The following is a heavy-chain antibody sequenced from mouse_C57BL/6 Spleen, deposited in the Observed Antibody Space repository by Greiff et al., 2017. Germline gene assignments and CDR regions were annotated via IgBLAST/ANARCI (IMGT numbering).Heavy chain of an antibody. CDR2: ISSGGSYT. CDR3: ARHDDGYYDWFAY. D-gene: IGHD2-3*01. J-gene: IGHJ3*01. Sequence: VQLKESGGDLVKPGGSLKLSCAASGFTFSSYGMSWVRQTPDKRLEWVATISSGGSYTYYPDSVKGRFTISRDNAKNTLYLQMSSLKSEDTAMYYCARHDDGYYDWFAYWGQGTLVTVSA. V-gene: IGHV5-6*01. CDR1: GFTFSSYG.